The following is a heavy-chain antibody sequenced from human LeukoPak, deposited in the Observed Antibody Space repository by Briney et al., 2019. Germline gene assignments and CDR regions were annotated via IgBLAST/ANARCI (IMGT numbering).Heavy chain of an antibody. Sequence: PGGSLRLSCAASGFTFNSYAMHWVRQAPGKGLEWVAVISYDGSNKYYADSVKGRFTISRDNSKNTLYLQMNSLRAEDTAVYYCARGGFTVPRSFFDYWGQGMLVTVSS. J-gene: IGHJ4*02. V-gene: IGHV3-30-3*01. CDR3: ARGGFTVPRSFFDY. CDR1: GFTFNSYA. CDR2: ISYDGSNK. D-gene: IGHD1-26*01.